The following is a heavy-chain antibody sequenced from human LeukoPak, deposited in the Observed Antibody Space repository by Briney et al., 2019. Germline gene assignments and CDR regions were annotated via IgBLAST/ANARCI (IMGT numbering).Heavy chain of an antibody. CDR2: ISGSGGNT. J-gene: IGHJ5*02. D-gene: IGHD2-15*01. CDR1: GFTFSTYA. Sequence: GGSLRLSCAASGFTFSTYAMSWVRQAPGKGLEWVSAISGSGGNTYYADSVKGRFTISRDSSKNTLYLQMNSLRAEDTAVYYCARVRVVAATSRWFDPWGQGTLVTVS. CDR3: ARVRVVAATSRWFDP. V-gene: IGHV3-23*01.